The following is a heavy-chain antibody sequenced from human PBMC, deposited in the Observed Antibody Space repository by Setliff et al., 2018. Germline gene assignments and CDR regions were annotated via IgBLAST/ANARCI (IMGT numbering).Heavy chain of an antibody. J-gene: IGHJ4*02. D-gene: IGHD1-26*01. CDR1: GYAFFGYF. V-gene: IGHV1-2*02. CDR2: INPDNGGT. CDR3: ATAVWEFLY. Sequence: ASVKVSCKASGYAFFGYFMNWVRQAPGQGPEWMGWINPDNGGTHNAEKFQGRVTMTRDTSISTAYMELSSLRSDDTAIYYCATAVWEFLYWGQGALVTVSS.